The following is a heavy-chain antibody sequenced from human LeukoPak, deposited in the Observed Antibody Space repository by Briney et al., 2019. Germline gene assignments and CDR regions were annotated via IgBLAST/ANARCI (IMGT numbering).Heavy chain of an antibody. CDR3: ARGRRGYYDSSGYYLYYFDY. CDR1: GGSFSGYY. Sequence: PSETLSLTCAVYGGSFSGYYWSWIRQPPGKGLEWIGEINHSGSTNYNPSLKSRVTISVDTSKNQFSLKLSSVTAADTAVYYCARGRRGYYDSSGYYLYYFDYWGQGTLVTVSS. D-gene: IGHD3-22*01. CDR2: INHSGST. J-gene: IGHJ4*02. V-gene: IGHV4-34*01.